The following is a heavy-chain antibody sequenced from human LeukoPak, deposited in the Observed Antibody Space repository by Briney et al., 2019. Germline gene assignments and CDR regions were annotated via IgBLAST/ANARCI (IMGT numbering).Heavy chain of an antibody. CDR1: GFTFNSYS. Sequence: PGGSLRPSCATSGFTFNSYSMSWVRQAPGKGLQWVSYISSTTTFIYYADSVKGRFTISRDSVKNSLYLQMNSLRAEDTAVYYCARDKYDSSGLPSYWGQGTLVTVSS. CDR2: ISSTTTFI. J-gene: IGHJ4*02. D-gene: IGHD3-22*01. V-gene: IGHV3-48*01. CDR3: ARDKYDSSGLPSY.